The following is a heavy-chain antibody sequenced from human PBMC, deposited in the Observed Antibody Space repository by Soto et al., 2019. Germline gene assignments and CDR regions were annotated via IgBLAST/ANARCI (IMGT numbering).Heavy chain of an antibody. D-gene: IGHD2-21*02. CDR2: INPNGGYT. Sequence: QVQLVQSGAEVKKPGATVKVSCKTSGYDFFKYNMHWVRQAPGQGLEWMGVINPNGGYTRHAQKFEGRVIMTRDTSSKLVYMELSGLTSADPAMYYCTRADSDVVILPDVRPLFDLWGQGALVTVSS. V-gene: IGHV1-46*01. J-gene: IGHJ4*02. CDR3: TRADSDVVILPDVRPLFDL. CDR1: GYDFFKYN.